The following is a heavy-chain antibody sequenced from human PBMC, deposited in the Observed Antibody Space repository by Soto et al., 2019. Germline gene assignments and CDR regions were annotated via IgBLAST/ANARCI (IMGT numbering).Heavy chain of an antibody. CDR3: AHMIEGACFDH. Sequence: SGPTLVNPTQTLTLTCTFSGVSLSTSGMGVGWIRQPPGKALEWLALVYWDDDKRYSLSLKSRVTITKDTSKNQVVLTMTYMEPLDTATYYCAHMIEGACFDHWGQGTLVTVSS. CDR2: VYWDDDK. D-gene: IGHD2-21*01. CDR1: GVSLSTSGMG. V-gene: IGHV2-5*02. J-gene: IGHJ4*02.